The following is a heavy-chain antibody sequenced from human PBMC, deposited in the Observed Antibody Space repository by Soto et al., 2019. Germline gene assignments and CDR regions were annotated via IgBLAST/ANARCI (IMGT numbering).Heavy chain of an antibody. CDR3: TRHKSSDYVQGYFKY. CDR2: FYYSGNT. V-gene: IGHV4-39*01. Sequence: SETLSLTCTFSGGSINKRSYYRGLFRQSPGKGLEWIGSFYYSGNTYDNPSLKSRVTISVDTSKTHFSLKLTSVAVADTAIYYCTRHKSSDYVQGYFKYWSQGTLVTVAS. D-gene: IGHD4-17*01. CDR1: GGSINKRSYY. J-gene: IGHJ1*01.